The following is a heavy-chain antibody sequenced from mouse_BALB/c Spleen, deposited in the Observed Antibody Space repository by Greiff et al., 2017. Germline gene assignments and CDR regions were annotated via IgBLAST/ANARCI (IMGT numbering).Heavy chain of an antibody. CDR1: GFNIKDTY. Sequence: EVKLMESGAELVKPGASVKLSCTASGFNIKDTYMHWVKQRPEQGLEWIGRIDPANGNTKYDPKFQGKATITADTSSNTAYLQLSSLTSEDTAVYYCAKRGYYFDYWGQGTTLTVSS. CDR2: IDPANGNT. J-gene: IGHJ2*01. CDR3: AKRGYYFDY. V-gene: IGHV14-3*02.